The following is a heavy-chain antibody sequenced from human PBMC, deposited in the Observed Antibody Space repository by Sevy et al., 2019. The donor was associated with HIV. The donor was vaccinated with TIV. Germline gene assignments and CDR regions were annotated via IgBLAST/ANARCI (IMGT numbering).Heavy chain of an antibody. D-gene: IGHD2-2*03. J-gene: IGHJ3*02. V-gene: IGHV3-11*04. CDR2: ISNSGRTT. CDR3: VRDRSASWIDAFDS. CDR1: GFTFSDYY. Sequence: GGSLRLSCAASGFTFSDYYMTWVRQAPGKGLEWIAYISNSGRTTHNADCVDGRFTISRDNAKNSLYLQMNSLRVEDTAVYYCVRDRSASWIDAFDSWGRGARVTVSS.